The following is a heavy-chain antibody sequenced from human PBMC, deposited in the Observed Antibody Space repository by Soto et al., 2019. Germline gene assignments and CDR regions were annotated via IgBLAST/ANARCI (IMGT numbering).Heavy chain of an antibody. V-gene: IGHV1-69*13. CDR3: ASSIVGATSAWFDP. Sequence: SVKVSCKASGGTFSSYAISWVRQAPGRGLEWMGGIIPIFGTANYAQKFQGRVTITADESTSTAYMELSSLRSEDTAVYYCASSIVGATSAWFDPWGQGTLVTVSS. D-gene: IGHD1-26*01. CDR1: GGTFSSYA. CDR2: IIPIFGTA. J-gene: IGHJ5*02.